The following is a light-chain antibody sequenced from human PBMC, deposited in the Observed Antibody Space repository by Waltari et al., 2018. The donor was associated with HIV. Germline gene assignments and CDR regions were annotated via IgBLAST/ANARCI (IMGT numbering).Light chain of an antibody. CDR1: QNIGNY. CDR3: QQRSNWPPVT. V-gene: IGKV3-11*01. CDR2: DSS. J-gene: IGKJ5*01. Sequence: EVVLTQSTSTLSLSQGERATLSCRASQNIGNYLAWYQQKPGQAPRLLIYDSSTRASGIPARFSGSGSGTDFTLTISSLEPEDVAVYYCQQRSNWPPVTFGQGTRLEI.